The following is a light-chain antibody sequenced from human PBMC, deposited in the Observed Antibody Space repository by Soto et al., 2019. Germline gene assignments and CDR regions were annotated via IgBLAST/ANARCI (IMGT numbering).Light chain of an antibody. CDR2: DAS. CDR3: QKSDTYTLT. CDR1: QSIGTW. V-gene: IGKV1-5*01. Sequence: DIQMTQSPSTLSASVGDRVTITCRASQSIGTWLAWYQHRPGKAPSLLIYDASTLSSGVPSRFSGSGSGTEFTLTISSLKADDFATYDCQKSDTYTLTVGKGRRREI. J-gene: IGKJ5*01.